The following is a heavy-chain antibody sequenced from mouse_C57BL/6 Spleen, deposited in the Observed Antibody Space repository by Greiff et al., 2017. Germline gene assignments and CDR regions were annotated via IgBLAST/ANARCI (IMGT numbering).Heavy chain of an antibody. CDR1: GFSLTSYG. J-gene: IGHJ3*01. Sequence: VQLQESGPGLVQPSQSLSITCTVSGFSLTSYGVHWVRQSPGKGLEWLGVLWSGGSTDYNAAFISRLSISKDNSKRQVFFKMNSLQADDTAIYYCAGGSSYGFAYWGQGTLVTVSA. D-gene: IGHD1-1*01. CDR2: LWSGGST. CDR3: AGGSSYGFAY. V-gene: IGHV2-2*01.